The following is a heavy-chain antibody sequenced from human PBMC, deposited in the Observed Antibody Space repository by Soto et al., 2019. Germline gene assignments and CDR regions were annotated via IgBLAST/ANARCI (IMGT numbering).Heavy chain of an antibody. J-gene: IGHJ4*02. CDR3: ARGREACSGGSCYSRLLDY. CDR1: GFTFSSYG. Sequence: QVQLVESGGGVVQPGRSLRLSCAASGFTFSSYGMHWVRQAPGKGLEWVAVIWYDGSNKYYADSVKGRFTISRDNSKNTLCLQMNSLRAEDTAVYYCARGREACSGGSCYSRLLDYWGQGTLVTVSS. D-gene: IGHD2-15*01. V-gene: IGHV3-33*01. CDR2: IWYDGSNK.